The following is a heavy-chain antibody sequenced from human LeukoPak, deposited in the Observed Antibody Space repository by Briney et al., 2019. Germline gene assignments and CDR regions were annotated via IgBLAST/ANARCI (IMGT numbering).Heavy chain of an antibody. V-gene: IGHV3-30*03. CDR2: ISFDGSNK. D-gene: IGHD2-2*02. CDR3: ARDAGYCSSTSCYRYYYYYMDV. Sequence: GGSLRLSCAVSGFTFQTFGIHWVRQTPGKGLEWVALISFDGSNKYYTDSVKGRFTISRDNSKNTLYLQMDSLRVEDTAVYYCARDAGYCSSTSCYRYYYYYMDVWGKGTTVTVSS. CDR1: GFTFQTFG. J-gene: IGHJ6*03.